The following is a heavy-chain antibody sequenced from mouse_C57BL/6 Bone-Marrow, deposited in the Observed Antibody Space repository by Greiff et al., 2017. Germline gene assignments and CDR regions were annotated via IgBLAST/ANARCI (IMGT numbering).Heavy chain of an antibody. D-gene: IGHD1-1*01. V-gene: IGHV5-4*01. Sequence: EVKLQASGGGLVKPGGSLKLSCAASGFTFSSYAMSWVRQTPEKRLEWVATISDGGSYTYYPDNVKGRFTISRDNAKNNLYLQMSHRKSEDTAMYYCARDYYGSSYGAYWGQGTLVTVSA. CDR2: ISDGGSYT. CDR3: ARDYYGSSYGAY. J-gene: IGHJ3*01. CDR1: GFTFSSYA.